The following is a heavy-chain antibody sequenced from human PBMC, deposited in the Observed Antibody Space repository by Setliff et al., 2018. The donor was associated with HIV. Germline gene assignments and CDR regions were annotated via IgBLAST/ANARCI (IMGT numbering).Heavy chain of an antibody. D-gene: IGHD2-15*01. Sequence: GGSLRLSCAASGLTDTYNYMSWVRQAPGKGLEWVSVIYAGGSTYYADSVKGRFTISRDNSKNMLYLQMDSLRAEDTAVYYCARDTLRHCFGVNCWGAFDMWGQGTMVTVSS. J-gene: IGHJ3*02. CDR1: GLTDTYNY. V-gene: IGHV3-53*01. CDR2: IYAGGST. CDR3: ARDTLRHCFGVNCWGAFDM.